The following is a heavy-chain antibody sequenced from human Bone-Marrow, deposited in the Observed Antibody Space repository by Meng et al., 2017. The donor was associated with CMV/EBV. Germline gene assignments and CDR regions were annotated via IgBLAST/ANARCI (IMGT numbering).Heavy chain of an antibody. Sequence: GGSLRLSCAASGFSFSTCPMHWVRQAPGKGLEWVAFIRNDGTNKYYADSVKGRFTISRDNSKNTLYLQMNSLRTEDTAVYYCAKDLSSSGWYVSYFDSWGQGTVVTVSS. CDR2: IRNDGTNK. CDR3: AKDLSSSGWYVSYFDS. J-gene: IGHJ4*02. D-gene: IGHD6-19*01. V-gene: IGHV3-30*02. CDR1: GFSFSTCP.